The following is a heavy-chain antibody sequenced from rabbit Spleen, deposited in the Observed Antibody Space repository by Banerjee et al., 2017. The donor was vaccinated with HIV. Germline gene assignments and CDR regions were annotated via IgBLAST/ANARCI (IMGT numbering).Heavy chain of an antibody. CDR2: IAGSSSGFT. V-gene: IGHV1S40*01. J-gene: IGHJ4*01. CDR1: GVSFSSGYD. CDR3: ARDLVAVIGWNFNL. Sequence: QSLEESGGDLVKPGASLTLTCKASGVSFSSGYDMCWVRQAPGKGLEWIACIAGSSSGFTYSATWAKGRFTISRTSSTTVTLQMTSLTAADTATYFCARDLVAVIGWNFNLWGQGTLVTVS. D-gene: IGHD1-1*01.